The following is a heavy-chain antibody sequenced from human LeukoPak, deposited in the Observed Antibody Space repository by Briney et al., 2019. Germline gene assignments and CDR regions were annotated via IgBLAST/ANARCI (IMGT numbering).Heavy chain of an antibody. CDR3: ATGLIVVAGSLDY. Sequence: ASVKVSSKVSGYTLTELSMHWVRQAPGKGLEWMGGFDPEDGETIYAQKFQGRVTMTEDTSTDTAYMELSSLRSEDTAVYYCATGLIVVAGSLDYWGQGTLVTVSS. CDR2: FDPEDGET. CDR1: GYTLTELS. V-gene: IGHV1-24*01. D-gene: IGHD6-19*01. J-gene: IGHJ4*02.